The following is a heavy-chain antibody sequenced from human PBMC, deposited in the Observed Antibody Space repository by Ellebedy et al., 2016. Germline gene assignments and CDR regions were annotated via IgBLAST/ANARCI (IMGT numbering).Heavy chain of an antibody. J-gene: IGHJ6*02. D-gene: IGHD1-26*01. Sequence: ASVKVSCKASGYTCIGYYIHWVRQTPGQGLEWMGWIDPNSGDTRTAQKFQGRVTMTRDTSFNTAYMELRRLTSDDTAVIYCARQRPASGDSYSGMDVWGRGTTVTVSS. V-gene: IGHV1-2*02. CDR3: ARQRPASGDSYSGMDV. CDR2: IDPNSGDT. CDR1: GYTCIGYY.